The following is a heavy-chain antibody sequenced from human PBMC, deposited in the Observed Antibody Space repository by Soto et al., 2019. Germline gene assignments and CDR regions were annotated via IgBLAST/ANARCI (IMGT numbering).Heavy chain of an antibody. D-gene: IGHD3-10*01. CDR1: GFTFDDYA. J-gene: IGHJ4*02. Sequence: SLRLSCAASGFTFDDYAMHWVRQAPGKGLEWVSGISWNSGSIGYADSVKGRFTISRDNAKNSLYLQRNSLRAEDTALYYCAKDRQLLWFGESPRGPAGEFDYWGQGTLVTVSS. CDR3: AKDRQLLWFGESPRGPAGEFDY. CDR2: ISWNSGSI. V-gene: IGHV3-9*01.